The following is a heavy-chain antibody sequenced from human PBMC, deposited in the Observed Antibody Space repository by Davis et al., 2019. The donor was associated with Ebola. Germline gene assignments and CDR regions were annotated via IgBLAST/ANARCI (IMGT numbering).Heavy chain of an antibody. CDR1: GFTFSSYW. J-gene: IGHJ4*02. D-gene: IGHD5-24*01. CDR3: ARARWLQSYYFDY. CDR2: IKQDGSEK. V-gene: IGHV3-7*03. Sequence: GESLKISCAASGFTFSSYWMSWVRQAPGKGLEWVANIKQDGSEKYYVDSVKGRFTISRDNAKNSLYLQMNSLRAEDTAVYYCARARWLQSYYFDYWGQGTLVTVSS.